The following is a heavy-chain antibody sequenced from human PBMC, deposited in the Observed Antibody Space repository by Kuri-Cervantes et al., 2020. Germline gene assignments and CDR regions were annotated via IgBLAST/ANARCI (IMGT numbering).Heavy chain of an antibody. D-gene: IGHD6-6*01. CDR3: ARDGSIPSS. J-gene: IGHJ4*02. Sequence: GESLKISCAASGFTFSSYGMHWVRQAPGKGLEWVAVISYDGSNKYYADSVKGRFTISRDNSKNTLYLQMNSLRPEDTAVYYCARDGSIPSSWGQGTLVTVSS. CDR2: ISYDGSNK. CDR1: GFTFSSYG. V-gene: IGHV3-30*03.